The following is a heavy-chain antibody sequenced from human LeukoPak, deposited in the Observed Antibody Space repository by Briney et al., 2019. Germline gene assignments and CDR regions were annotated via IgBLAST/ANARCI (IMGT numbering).Heavy chain of an antibody. CDR1: GYTFTSYD. J-gene: IGHJ4*02. D-gene: IGHD3-16*02. V-gene: IGHV1-8*01. CDR3: ARAGHYVWGSYRYTGEDY. CDR2: MNPNSGNT. Sequence: GASVKVSCKASGYTFTSYDINWVRQATGQGLEWMGWMNPNSGNTGDAQKFQGRVTMTRNTSISTAYMELSSLRSEDTAVCYCARAGHYVWGSYRYTGEDYWGQGTLVTVSS.